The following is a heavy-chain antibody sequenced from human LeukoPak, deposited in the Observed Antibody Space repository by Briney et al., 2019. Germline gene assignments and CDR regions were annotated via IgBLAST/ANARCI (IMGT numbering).Heavy chain of an antibody. J-gene: IGHJ6*03. CDR2: ISSSSSTI. CDR3: ARGCSSTSCYTNYYYYMDV. CDR1: GFTFSSYG. D-gene: IGHD2-2*02. V-gene: IGHV3-48*01. Sequence: PGGSLRLSCAASGFTFSSYGMNWVRQAPGKGLEWVSYISSSSSTIYYADSVKGRFTISRDNAKNSLYLQMNSLRAEDTAVYYCARGCSSTSCYTNYYYYMDVWGKGTTVTVSS.